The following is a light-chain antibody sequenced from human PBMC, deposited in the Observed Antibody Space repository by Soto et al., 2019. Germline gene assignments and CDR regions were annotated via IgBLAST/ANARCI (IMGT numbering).Light chain of an antibody. CDR1: SSDVGGYNY. CDR2: EVS. J-gene: IGLJ2*01. V-gene: IGLV2-8*01. CDR3: SSFAGNNNLV. Sequence: QSALTQPPSASGSPGQSVTISCTGTSSDVGGYNYVSWYQQHPGKAPKLLISEVSKRPSGVPDRFSGSKSVNTASLTVSGLQAEYEAEYYCSSFAGNNNLVFGGGTKLTVL.